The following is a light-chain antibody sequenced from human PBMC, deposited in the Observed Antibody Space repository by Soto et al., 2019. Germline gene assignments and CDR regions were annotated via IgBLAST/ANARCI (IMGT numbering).Light chain of an antibody. Sequence: EIVLTQSPGTLSLSPGERATLSCRTSESVSDSQLAWYQQKPGQAPRLLMYGASSRATGVPDRFSGTGSGTEFTLSISSLQSEDSAVYYCQQYNNWPPITFGQGTRLEIK. CDR2: GAS. CDR3: QQYNNWPPIT. V-gene: IGKV3D-15*01. J-gene: IGKJ5*01. CDR1: ESVSDSQ.